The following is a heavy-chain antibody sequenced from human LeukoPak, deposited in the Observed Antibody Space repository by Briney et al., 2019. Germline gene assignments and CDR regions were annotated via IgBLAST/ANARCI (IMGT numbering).Heavy chain of an antibody. CDR3: ARHGDPGYSSSRYAFDI. D-gene: IGHD6-13*01. V-gene: IGHV4-4*09. J-gene: IGHJ3*02. CDR1: GVSISGHS. CDR2: IYSSGST. Sequence: SETLSLTCTVSGVSISGHSWSWIRQPPGKGLEWLGYIYSSGSTTYNPSLGSRLSMSVDTPKNLFSLRLTSVSAADTAVYHCARHGDPGYSSSRYAFDIWGQGTMVTVSS.